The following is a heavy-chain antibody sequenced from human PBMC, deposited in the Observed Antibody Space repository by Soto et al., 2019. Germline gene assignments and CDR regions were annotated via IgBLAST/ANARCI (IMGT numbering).Heavy chain of an antibody. CDR2: VYWDDDK. D-gene: IGHD2-21*01. CDR3: GYLGPRSYHIVNSSYNFFDP. Sequence: QITLKESGPTLVKPTQTLTLTCIFSGFSLNTRGVGVGWIRQPPGKAPEWLALVYWDDDKRYGPSLERRLTITKDTSKNPVVLTMTNMDPVDTGTYYCGYLGPRSYHIVNSSYNFFDPWGQGTLVTVSS. V-gene: IGHV2-5*05. J-gene: IGHJ5*02. CDR1: GFSLNTRGVG.